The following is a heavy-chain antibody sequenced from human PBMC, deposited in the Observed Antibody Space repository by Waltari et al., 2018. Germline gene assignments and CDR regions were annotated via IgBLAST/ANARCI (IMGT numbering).Heavy chain of an antibody. V-gene: IGHV4-38-2*02. CDR1: GYSISSGYY. CDR3: ARGGLAVLRFLEWLIDAFDI. D-gene: IGHD3-3*01. J-gene: IGHJ3*02. CDR2: IYHSGST. Sequence: QLQLQESGPGLVKPSETLSLTCTVSGYSISSGYYWGWIRQPPGKGLEWIGSIYHSGSTYYNPSLKSRVTISVDTSKNQFSLKLSSVTAADTAVYYCARGGLAVLRFLEWLIDAFDIWGQGTMVTVSS.